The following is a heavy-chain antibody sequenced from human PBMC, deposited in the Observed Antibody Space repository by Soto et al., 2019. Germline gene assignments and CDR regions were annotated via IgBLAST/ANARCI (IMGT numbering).Heavy chain of an antibody. CDR3: ARLSAAALDY. CDR1: GGSISSYY. V-gene: IGHV4-59*01. CDR2: IYCSGST. J-gene: IGHJ4*02. Sequence: PSETLSLTCTVSGGSISSYYWSWIRQPPGKGLEWIGYIYCSGSTNYNPSLKSRVTISVDTSRNQFSLKLSSVTAADTAVYYCARLSAAALDYWGQGTLVTVSS. D-gene: IGHD6-13*01.